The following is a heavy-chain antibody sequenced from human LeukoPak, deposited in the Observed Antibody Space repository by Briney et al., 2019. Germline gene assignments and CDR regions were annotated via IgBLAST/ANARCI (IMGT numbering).Heavy chain of an antibody. V-gene: IGHV3-23*01. D-gene: IGHD3-10*01. J-gene: IGHJ4*02. CDR3: AKDMVRGPTVDY. Sequence: PGGSLRLSCAASGFTFSTDAMHWVRQAPGKGLEWVSAISGSGGSTYYADSVKGRFTISRDNSKNTLYLQMNSLRAEDTAVYYCAKDMVRGPTVDYWGQGTLVTVSS. CDR2: ISGSGGST. CDR1: GFTFSTDA.